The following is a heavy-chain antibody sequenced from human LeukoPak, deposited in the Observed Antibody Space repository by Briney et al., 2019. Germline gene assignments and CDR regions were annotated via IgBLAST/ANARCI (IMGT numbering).Heavy chain of an antibody. J-gene: IGHJ5*02. V-gene: IGHV1-2*06. CDR1: GYTFTSYA. D-gene: IGHD4-23*01. Sequence: ASVKVSCKASGYTFTSYAMNWVRQAPGQGLEWMGRINPNSGGTNYAQKFQGRVTMTRDTSISTAYMELSRLRSDDTAVYYCAREFTTVVTGIDPWGQGTLVTVSS. CDR2: INPNSGGT. CDR3: AREFTTVVTGIDP.